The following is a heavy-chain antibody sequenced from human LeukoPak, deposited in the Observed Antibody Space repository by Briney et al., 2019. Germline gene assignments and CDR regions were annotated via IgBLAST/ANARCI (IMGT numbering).Heavy chain of an antibody. CDR3: RAVAGTGFDY. V-gene: IGHV4-59*01. CDR1: GGSISSYY. D-gene: IGHD6-19*01. J-gene: IGHJ4*02. Sequence: PSETLSLTCTVSGGSISSYYWSWIRQPPGKGLEWIGHIYYSGSTNYNPSLKSRVTISVDTSKNQFSLKLSSVPAADTAVYYCRAVAGTGFDYWGQGTLVTVSS. CDR2: IYYSGST.